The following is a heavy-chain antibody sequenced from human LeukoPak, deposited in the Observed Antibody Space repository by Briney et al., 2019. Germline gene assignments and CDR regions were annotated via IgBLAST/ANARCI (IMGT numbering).Heavy chain of an antibody. CDR1: GYTFTGYW. Sequence: ASVKVSCKAFGYTFTGYWMHWVRQAPGQGPEWMGVISPSGGSTIYAQKFKGRVTLTRDMSTSTDYLELSSLRSDDTAVYYCSRDGHRRYHYDSSGREDAFDIWGQGTMVTVSS. CDR2: ISPSGGST. D-gene: IGHD3-22*01. CDR3: SRDGHRRYHYDSSGREDAFDI. V-gene: IGHV1-46*01. J-gene: IGHJ3*02.